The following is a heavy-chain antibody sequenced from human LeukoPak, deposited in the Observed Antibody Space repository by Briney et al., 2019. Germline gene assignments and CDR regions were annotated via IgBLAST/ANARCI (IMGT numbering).Heavy chain of an antibody. V-gene: IGHV3-30*03. D-gene: IGHD5-18*01. Sequence: RRSLRLSCAASGFTFSSYGMHWVRQAPGKGLEWVAVISYDGSNKYYADSVKGRFTISRDNSKNTLYLQMNSLRAEDTAVYYCASRYSYGYSLDYWGQGTLVTVSS. J-gene: IGHJ4*02. CDR1: GFTFSSYG. CDR3: ASRYSYGYSLDY. CDR2: ISYDGSNK.